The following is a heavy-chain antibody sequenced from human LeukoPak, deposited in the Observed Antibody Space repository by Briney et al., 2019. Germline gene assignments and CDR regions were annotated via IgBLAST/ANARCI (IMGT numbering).Heavy chain of an antibody. V-gene: IGHV1-18*01. Sequence: ASVKVSCKASGYTFTSYGISWVRQAPGQGLEWMGWISAYNGNTNYAQKLRGRVTMTTDTSTSTAYMELRSLRSDDTAVYYCARYVLRYFDPQYYFDYWGQGTLVTVSS. CDR2: ISAYNGNT. J-gene: IGHJ4*02. CDR1: GYTFTSYG. CDR3: ARYVLRYFDPQYYFDY. D-gene: IGHD3-9*01.